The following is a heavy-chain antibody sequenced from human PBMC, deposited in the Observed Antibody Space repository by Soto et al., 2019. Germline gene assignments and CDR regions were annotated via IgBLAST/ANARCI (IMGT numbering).Heavy chain of an antibody. Sequence: QVQLQQWGAGLLKPSETLSLTCAVYGGSFSGYYWSWIRQPPVKGLEWIGEINHSGSTNYNPSLKSRVTISVDTSKNQFALKLSSVTAADTAVYYCARAVGYSYGFWLHYWGQGTLVTVSS. CDR3: ARAVGYSYGFWLHY. D-gene: IGHD5-18*01. CDR1: GGSFSGYY. CDR2: INHSGST. J-gene: IGHJ4*02. V-gene: IGHV4-34*01.